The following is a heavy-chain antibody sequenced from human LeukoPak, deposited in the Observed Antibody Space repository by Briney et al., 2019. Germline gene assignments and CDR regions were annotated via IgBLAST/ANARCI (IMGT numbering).Heavy chain of an antibody. V-gene: IGHV3-30*02. CDR1: GFSFRNYD. CDR2: IRYDGSNK. D-gene: IGHD3-10*01. J-gene: IGHJ3*02. CDR3: ARGAGSGWAGLDAFDI. Sequence: PAGGSLRLSCAASGFSFRNYDIHWVRQAPGKGLEWVAFIRYDGSNKYYADSVKGRFTISRDNSKNTLYLQMNSLRAEDTAVYYCARGAGSGWAGLDAFDIWGQGTMVTVSS.